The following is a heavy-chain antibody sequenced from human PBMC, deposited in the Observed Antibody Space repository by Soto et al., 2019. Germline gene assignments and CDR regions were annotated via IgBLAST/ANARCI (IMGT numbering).Heavy chain of an antibody. CDR2: IYPCDSDT. J-gene: IGHJ4*02. Sequence: GESLKISCKGSGYSFTSYWIGWVRQMPGKGLEWMGIIYPCDSDTRYSPSFQGQVTISADKSISTAYLQWSSLKASDTAMYYCARQTSRGVSGYDSPSDYWGQGTLVTVSS. CDR3: ARQTSRGVSGYDSPSDY. D-gene: IGHD5-12*01. CDR1: GYSFTSYW. V-gene: IGHV5-51*01.